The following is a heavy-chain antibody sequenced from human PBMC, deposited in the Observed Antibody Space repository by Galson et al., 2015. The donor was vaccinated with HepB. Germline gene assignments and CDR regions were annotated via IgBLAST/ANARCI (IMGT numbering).Heavy chain of an antibody. J-gene: IGHJ4*02. V-gene: IGHV3-21*01. D-gene: IGHD3-10*01. CDR2: ISSGSSHI. CDR1: GFTFSSYS. CDR3: ASETPPLRRGFDY. Sequence: SLRLSCAASGFTFSSYSMNWVRQAPGKGLEWVSSISSGSSHIYYADSVKGRFTISRDNAKKSLYLQMNSLRAEDTAMYYCASETPPLRRGFDYWGQGTLVAVSS.